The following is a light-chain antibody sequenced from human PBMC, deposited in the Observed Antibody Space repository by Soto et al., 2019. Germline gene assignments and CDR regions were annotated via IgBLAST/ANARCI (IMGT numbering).Light chain of an antibody. V-gene: IGLV1-40*01. CDR1: SSNIGAGYD. Sequence: QPVLTQLPSVSGAPGQRVTISCTGGSSNIGAGYDVHWYQQLPGAAPKLLIFGNSNRRPGVPDRFSGSKSGTSASLAITGLLAEDEADYYCQSYDSSLSGVVFGGGTKVTVL. CDR2: GNS. CDR3: QSYDSSLSGVV. J-gene: IGLJ3*02.